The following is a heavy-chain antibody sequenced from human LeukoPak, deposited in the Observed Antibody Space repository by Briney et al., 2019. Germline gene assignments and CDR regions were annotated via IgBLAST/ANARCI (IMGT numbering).Heavy chain of an antibody. Sequence: SETLSLTCTVSGGSISSYYWSWIRQPPGKGLEWIGYIYYSGSTNYNPSLKSRVTISVDTSKNQFSLKLSSVTAADTAVYYCARIRGVARGGWFDPWGQGTLVTVSS. CDR3: ARIRGVARGGWFDP. V-gene: IGHV4-59*01. J-gene: IGHJ5*02. CDR1: GGSISSYY. D-gene: IGHD3-3*01. CDR2: IYYSGST.